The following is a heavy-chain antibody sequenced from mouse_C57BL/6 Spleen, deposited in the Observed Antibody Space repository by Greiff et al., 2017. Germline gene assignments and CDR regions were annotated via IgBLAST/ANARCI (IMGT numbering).Heavy chain of an antibody. J-gene: IGHJ2*01. CDR1: GYTFTDYY. D-gene: IGHD2-2*01. V-gene: IGHV1-26*01. CDR2: INPNNGGT. CDR3: AREGNDTY. Sequence: VQLQQSGPELVKPGASVKISCKASGYTFTDYYMNWVKQSHGKSLEWIGDINPNNGGTSYNQKFKGKATLTVDKSSSTAYMELRSLTSEDSAVYYCAREGNDTYWGQGTTLTVSS.